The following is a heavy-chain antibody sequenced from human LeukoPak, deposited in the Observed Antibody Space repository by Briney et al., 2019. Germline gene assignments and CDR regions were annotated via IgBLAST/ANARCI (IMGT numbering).Heavy chain of an antibody. CDR1: GGSITSSKYF. Sequence: SETLSLTCAVSGGSITSSKYFWGWIRQPPGKELELIGIISYSGSTDYNPSLKSRVAISTDTSTNQFSLKLTSVTAADTAVYYCAGLGVMVLVYQFEYWGRGTPVTVSS. D-gene: IGHD2-8*01. V-gene: IGHV4-39*07. J-gene: IGHJ4*02. CDR2: ISYSGST. CDR3: AGLGVMVLVYQFEY.